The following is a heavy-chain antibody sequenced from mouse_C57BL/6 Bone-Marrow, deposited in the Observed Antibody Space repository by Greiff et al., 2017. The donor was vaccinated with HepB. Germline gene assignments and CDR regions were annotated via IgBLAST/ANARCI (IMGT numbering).Heavy chain of an antibody. CDR1: GYTFTDYY. D-gene: IGHD1-1*01. V-gene: IGHV1-26*01. J-gene: IGHJ4*01. Sequence: EVQLQQSGPELVKPGASVKISCKASGYTFTDYYMNWVKQSHGKSLEWIGDINPNNGGTSYNQKFKGKATLTVDKSSSTAYMELRSLTSEDSAVYYCARNYYGSSYVLYYAMDYWGQGTSVTVSS. CDR3: ARNYYGSSYVLYYAMDY. CDR2: INPNNGGT.